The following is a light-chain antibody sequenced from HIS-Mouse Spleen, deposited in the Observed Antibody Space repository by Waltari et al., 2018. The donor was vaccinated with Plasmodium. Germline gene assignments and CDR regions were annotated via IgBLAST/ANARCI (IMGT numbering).Light chain of an antibody. J-gene: IGLJ2*01. CDR1: SPNIGNNY. CDR3: GTWDSSLSAGVV. V-gene: IGLV1-51*01. Sequence: QSVLTQPPSVSAAPGQKVTISCSGSSPNIGNNYVSWSQQPPGTAPKLLIYDNNKRPSGIPDRFSGSKSGTSATLGITGLQTGDEADYYCGTWDSSLSAGVVFGGGTKLTVL. CDR2: DNN.